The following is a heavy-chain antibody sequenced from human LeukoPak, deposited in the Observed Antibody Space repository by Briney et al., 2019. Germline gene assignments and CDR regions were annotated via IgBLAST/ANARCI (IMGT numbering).Heavy chain of an antibody. Sequence: GGSLRLSCAGSGFTFSGNSMNWVRQAPGKGLEWVSSISSSSGYIYYADSVKGRFTVSRDNAQNSLFLQMNSLRVDDTAMYYCAKSLGSRLYWFDPWGQGTLVTVSS. CDR2: ISSSSGYI. CDR1: GFTFSGNS. J-gene: IGHJ5*02. CDR3: AKSLGSRLYWFDP. D-gene: IGHD7-27*01. V-gene: IGHV3-21*01.